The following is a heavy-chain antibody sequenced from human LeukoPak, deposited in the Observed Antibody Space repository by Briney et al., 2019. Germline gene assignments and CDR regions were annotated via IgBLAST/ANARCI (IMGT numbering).Heavy chain of an antibody. Sequence: GGSLRLSCAASGFTVSSNYMSWVRQAPGKGLEWVSVIYSGGSTYYADSVKGRFTISRDNSKNTLYLQMNSLRAEDTAVYYYARAYDILTGLDYWGQGTLVTVSS. CDR1: GFTVSSNY. CDR3: ARAYDILTGLDY. J-gene: IGHJ4*02. D-gene: IGHD3-9*01. CDR2: IYSGGST. V-gene: IGHV3-53*01.